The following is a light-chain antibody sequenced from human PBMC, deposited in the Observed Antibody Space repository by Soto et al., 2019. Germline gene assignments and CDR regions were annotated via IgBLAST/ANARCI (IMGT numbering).Light chain of an antibody. V-gene: IGKV1-5*03. Sequence: DIQMTQSPSTLSASVGDRVTITCRASQSISSWLGWYQQKPGKAPKLLIYKASSLESGVPSRFSGSGSGTDFTLTISSLQPDDFATYCCQQYNSYPWTFGEGTKVEIK. CDR3: QQYNSYPWT. CDR2: KAS. J-gene: IGKJ1*01. CDR1: QSISSW.